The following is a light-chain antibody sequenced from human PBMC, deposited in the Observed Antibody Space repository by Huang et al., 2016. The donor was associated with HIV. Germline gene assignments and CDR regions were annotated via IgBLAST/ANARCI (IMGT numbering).Light chain of an antibody. CDR1: QSIDSN. Sequence: EIVMTQSPATLSVSPGERATLSCRASQSIDSNLAWYQQKPGQAPRLLMYGASTRATGIPARFSGRGSGTDFTLTISSLQPEDSAVYYCQQYNKWPPYTFGQGTNVEI. V-gene: IGKV3-15*01. CDR2: GAS. J-gene: IGKJ2*01. CDR3: QQYNKWPPYT.